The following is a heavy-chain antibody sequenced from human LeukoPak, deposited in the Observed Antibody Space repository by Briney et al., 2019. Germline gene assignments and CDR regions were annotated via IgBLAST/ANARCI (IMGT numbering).Heavy chain of an antibody. Sequence: GGSLRLSCAASGFTFSSYSMNWVRQAPGKGLEWASSISSSSSYIYYADSVKGRFTISRDNAKNSLYLQMNSLRAEDTAVYYCARQIAAAGRCFDYWGQGTLVTVSS. J-gene: IGHJ4*02. CDR1: GFTFSSYS. CDR3: ARQIAAAGRCFDY. CDR2: ISSSSSYI. V-gene: IGHV3-21*01. D-gene: IGHD6-13*01.